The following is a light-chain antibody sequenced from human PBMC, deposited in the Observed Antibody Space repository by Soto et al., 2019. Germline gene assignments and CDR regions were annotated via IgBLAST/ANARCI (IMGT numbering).Light chain of an antibody. CDR2: EVS. J-gene: IGLJ1*01. CDR3: SSNTNINTRACV. CDR1: SSDVGGYRY. Sequence: QSALTQPASVSGSPGQSITIPCTGTSSDVGGYRYVSWYQHHPGKAPKLMIFEVSNRPSGVPIRFSGSKSGNTASLTISGLQVEDEADYYCSSNTNINTRACVFGTGTKVTVL. V-gene: IGLV2-14*01.